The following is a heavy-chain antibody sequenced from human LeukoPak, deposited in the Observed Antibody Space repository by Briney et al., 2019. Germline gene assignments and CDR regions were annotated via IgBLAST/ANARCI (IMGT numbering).Heavy chain of an antibody. D-gene: IGHD3-10*02. CDR2: ISRSGEST. J-gene: IGHJ4*02. CDR3: AILSVPGDYFDY. V-gene: IGHV3-23*01. CDR1: GFTFSGFA. Sequence: GGTLRLSCAASGFTFSGFAMSWIRQAPGKGLEWVSSISRSGESTFYADSVRGRFTISRDNSKNTLYLQMNNLRVEDTAVYYCAILSVPGDYFDYWGQGTLVTVSS.